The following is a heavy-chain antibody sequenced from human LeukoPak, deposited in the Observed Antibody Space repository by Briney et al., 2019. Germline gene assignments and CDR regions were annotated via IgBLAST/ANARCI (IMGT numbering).Heavy chain of an antibody. V-gene: IGHV4-34*01. CDR3: ARHKVGYIFSAFDI. CDR1: GGSFSGYY. D-gene: IGHD5-24*01. Sequence: PSETLSLTCAVYGGSFSGYYWSWIRQPPGKGLEWIGEINHSGSTNYNPSLKSRVTISVDTSKNQFSLKLSSVTAADTAVYYCARHKVGYIFSAFDIWGQGTMVTVSS. CDR2: INHSGST. J-gene: IGHJ3*02.